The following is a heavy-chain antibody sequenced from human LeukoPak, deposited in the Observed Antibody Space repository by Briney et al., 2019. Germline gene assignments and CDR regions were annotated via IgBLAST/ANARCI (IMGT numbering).Heavy chain of an antibody. CDR2: ILGDGTYT. CDR1: GFTFSSHW. V-gene: IGHV3-74*01. D-gene: IGHD1-26*01. J-gene: IGHJ4*02. Sequence: GESLRLSCVASGFTFSSHWMHWVRHVPGKGLVWVSRILGDGTYTSYADSVKGRFTISRDNAKNTLYLQMISLRAEDTAVYYCSRGAGSYSDYWGQGTLVTVSS. CDR3: SRGAGSYSDY.